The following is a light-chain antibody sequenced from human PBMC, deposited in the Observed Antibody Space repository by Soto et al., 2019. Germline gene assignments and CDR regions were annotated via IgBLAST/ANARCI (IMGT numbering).Light chain of an antibody. CDR2: AAS. CDR1: QGISSY. Sequence: AIRITQSPSSLSSSTGDRVTITCRASQGISSYLAWYQQKPGKAPKLLIYAASSLQSGVPSRFSGSGSGTDFTLTISSLQPEDFATYYCQQSYSTPTWTFGQGTKVDIK. J-gene: IGKJ1*01. CDR3: QQSYSTPTWT. V-gene: IGKV1-8*01.